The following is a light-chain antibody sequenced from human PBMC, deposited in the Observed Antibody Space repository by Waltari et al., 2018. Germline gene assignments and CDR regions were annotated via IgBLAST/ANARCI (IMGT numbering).Light chain of an antibody. J-gene: IGLJ1*01. CDR3: AAWDDSLTYV. V-gene: IGLV1-44*01. Sequence: QSVLTQPPSASGTPGQRVTISCPGSPSDIGGNTVVWYQQLPGPAPKLLIHSNDQRPSGVPDRFSGFKSGTSASLAISGLQSEDEGEYFCAAWDDSLTYVFGTGTKVTVL. CDR1: PSDIGGNT. CDR2: SND.